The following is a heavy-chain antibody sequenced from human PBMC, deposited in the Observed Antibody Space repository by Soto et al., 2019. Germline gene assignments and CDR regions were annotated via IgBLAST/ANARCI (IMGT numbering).Heavy chain of an antibody. J-gene: IGHJ5*02. CDR3: AREGALKPFSS. Sequence: SETLSLTCTVSGGFISSGGYYWSWIRQHPGKGLEWIGYIYYSGTTYYNPSLKSRVTISVDTSKNQFSLKLSSVSAADTAVYYCAREGALKPFSSWGQGALVTVSS. CDR1: GGFISSGGYY. V-gene: IGHV4-31*03. CDR2: IYYSGTT.